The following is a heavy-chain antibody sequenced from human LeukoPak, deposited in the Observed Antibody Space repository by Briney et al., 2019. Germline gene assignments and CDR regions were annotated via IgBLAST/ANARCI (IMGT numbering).Heavy chain of an antibody. CDR2: ISGSGGST. D-gene: IGHD6-13*01. CDR1: GFTFSNYA. CDR3: AKDRGESSSWYGNWFDP. V-gene: IGHV3-23*01. J-gene: IGHJ5*02. Sequence: GGSLRLSCAASGFTFSNYAMTWVRQAPGKGLEWVSLISGSGGSTYYADSVKGRFTISRDNSKNTLYLQMNSLRAEDTAVYYCAKDRGESSSWYGNWFDPWGQGTLVTVSS.